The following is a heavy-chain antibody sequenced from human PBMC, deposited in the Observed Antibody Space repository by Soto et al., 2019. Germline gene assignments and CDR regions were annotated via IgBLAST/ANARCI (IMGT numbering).Heavy chain of an antibody. D-gene: IGHD3-3*01. V-gene: IGHV4-30-4*01. CDR2: IYYSGST. CDR1: GGSISSGDYY. Sequence: SETLSLTCTVSGGSISSGDYYWSWIRQPPGKGLEWIGYIYYSGSTYYNPSLKSRVTISVDTSKNQFSLKLSSVTAADTAVYYCARGGRFLEWSFDYWGQGTLVTVSS. J-gene: IGHJ4*02. CDR3: ARGGRFLEWSFDY.